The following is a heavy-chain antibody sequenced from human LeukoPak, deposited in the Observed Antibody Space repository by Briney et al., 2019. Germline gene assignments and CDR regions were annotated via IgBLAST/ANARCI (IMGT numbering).Heavy chain of an antibody. V-gene: IGHV3-48*04. CDR2: ISSSSSTI. CDR1: GFTFSSYS. J-gene: IGHJ3*02. CDR3: ARDTLFLPNAFDI. D-gene: IGHD2/OR15-2a*01. Sequence: GGSLRLSCAASGFTFSSYSMNWVRQAPGKGLEWVSYISSSSSTIYYADSVKGRFTISRDNAKNSLYLQMNSLRAEDTAVYYCARDTLFLPNAFDIWGQGTMVTVSS.